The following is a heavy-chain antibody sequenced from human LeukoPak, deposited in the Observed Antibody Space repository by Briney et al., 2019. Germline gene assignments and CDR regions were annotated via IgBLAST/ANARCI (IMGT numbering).Heavy chain of an antibody. V-gene: IGHV4-38-2*02. J-gene: IGHJ4*02. CDR3: ARLRAVAALGDY. CDR1: GYSISSGYY. Sequence: PSETLSLTCTVSGYSISSGYYWGWIRQPPGKGLEWIGSIYHSGSTYYNPSLKSRVTISVDASKNQFSLKLSSVTAADTAVYYCARLRAVAALGDYWGQGTLVTVSS. CDR2: IYHSGST. D-gene: IGHD6-19*01.